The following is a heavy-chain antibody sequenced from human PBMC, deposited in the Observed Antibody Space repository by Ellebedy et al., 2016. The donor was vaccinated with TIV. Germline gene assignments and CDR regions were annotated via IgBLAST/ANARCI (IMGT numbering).Heavy chain of an antibody. CDR3: ARSGDAWGIDF. J-gene: IGHJ4*02. CDR1: GYTFTTYG. CDR2: INGGDGYP. Sequence: AASVKVSCKASGYTFTTYGITWVRQAPGQGPEWMAWINGGDGYPKYSWKFQGRVSFTRDTSATTAYMELSSLTSEDTAVYYCARSGDAWGIDFWGQGTLVTVSS. V-gene: IGHV1-3*01. D-gene: IGHD3-16*01.